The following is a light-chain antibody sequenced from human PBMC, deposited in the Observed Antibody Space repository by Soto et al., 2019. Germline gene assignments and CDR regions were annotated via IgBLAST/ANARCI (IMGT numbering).Light chain of an antibody. Sequence: LTQPASVSGSPGQSITISCTGTSSDVGGYNSVSWYQHHPGKAPKLLIHNVNSRPSWVSDRFSGSKSGNTASLTISGLQAEDEADYYCSSYTTSSTYVFGTGTKVTVL. CDR1: SSDVGGYNS. CDR2: NVN. V-gene: IGLV2-14*03. CDR3: SSYTTSSTYV. J-gene: IGLJ1*01.